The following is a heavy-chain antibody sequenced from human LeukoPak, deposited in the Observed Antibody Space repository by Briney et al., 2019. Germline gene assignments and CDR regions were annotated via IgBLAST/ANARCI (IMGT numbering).Heavy chain of an antibody. CDR2: IYSGGST. Sequence: GGSLRLSCAASGFTVSSNYMSCVRQAPGKGLEWVSVIYSGGSTYYADSVKGRFTISRDNSKNTLYLQMNSLRAEDTAVYYCARGIAVAGIFDYWGQGTLVTVSS. D-gene: IGHD6-19*01. J-gene: IGHJ4*02. V-gene: IGHV3-53*01. CDR1: GFTVSSNY. CDR3: ARGIAVAGIFDY.